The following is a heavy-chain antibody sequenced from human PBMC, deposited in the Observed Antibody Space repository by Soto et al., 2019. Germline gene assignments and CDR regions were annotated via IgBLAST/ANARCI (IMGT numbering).Heavy chain of an antibody. CDR3: AQESGPTHYDY. CDR2: ISGSFGDT. CDR1: GFTFSAYA. D-gene: IGHD3-3*01. Sequence: EVQLLESGGGLVQPGGSLRLSCTASGFTFSAYAMSWVRQAPGKGLEWVSSISGSFGDTNYADSVKGRFTISRDNSKNTLYLQMNSLRAEDTAVYYCAQESGPTHYDYWGQGTLVTVST. V-gene: IGHV3-23*01. J-gene: IGHJ4*02.